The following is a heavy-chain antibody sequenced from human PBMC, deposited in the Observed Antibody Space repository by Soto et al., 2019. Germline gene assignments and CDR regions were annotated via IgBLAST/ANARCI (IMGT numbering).Heavy chain of an antibody. CDR2: IYYSGST. J-gene: IGHJ4*02. V-gene: IGHV4-59*08. CDR3: ARHTHRDGYNNLDY. Sequence: QVQLQESGPGLVKPSETLSLTGTVSGGSISSYYWSWIRQPPGKGLEWIGYIYYSGSTNYNPSLKSRVTISVYTSKNHFSLKLSSVTAADTAVYYCARHTHRDGYNNLDYWGQGTLVTVSS. D-gene: IGHD5-12*01. CDR1: GGSISSYY.